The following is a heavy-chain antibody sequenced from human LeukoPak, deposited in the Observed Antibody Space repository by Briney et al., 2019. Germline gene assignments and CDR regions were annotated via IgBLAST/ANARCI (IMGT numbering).Heavy chain of an antibody. CDR3: AKDILTGYSSPGIVDS. J-gene: IGHJ4*02. V-gene: IGHV3-30*18. CDR2: ISLDGNKE. Sequence: GGSLRLSCADSGVTVNSYVMDWVRQAPGKGVEWVPSISLDGNKEYYLASVKRRFTISRDSSMNTVFLQINSLSAEDTAVYYCAKDILTGYSSPGIVDSWGQGTLVTVSS. CDR1: GVTVNSYV. D-gene: IGHD3-9*01.